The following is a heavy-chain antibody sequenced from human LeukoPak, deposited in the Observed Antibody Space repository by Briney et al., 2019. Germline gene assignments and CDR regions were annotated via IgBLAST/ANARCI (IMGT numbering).Heavy chain of an antibody. CDR2: IYKVGNT. J-gene: IGHJ3*02. D-gene: IGHD1-26*01. V-gene: IGHV3-66*01. CDR3: ARGLVVGGTGVWAFDM. Sequence: PGGSLRLSCSASGFTFSSYAMHWVRQAPGKGLEWVSVIYKVGNTFYADFVKGKFTISRDNSKNILYLQMNGLRAEDTALYYCARGLVVGGTGVWAFDMWGQGTMVTVSP. CDR1: GFTFSSYA.